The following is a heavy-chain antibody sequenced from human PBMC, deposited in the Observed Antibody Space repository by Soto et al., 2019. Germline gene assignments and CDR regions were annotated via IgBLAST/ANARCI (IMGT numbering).Heavy chain of an antibody. CDR1: GYTFTSYD. CDR3: ALSMIRGASFFFDT. Sequence: QVQLVQAGAEVRKPGASVKVSCKTSGYTFTSYDINWVRQATGQGLEWMGWMNPNSGNTGYAQNFQSRVTMTSNTSISTAYMELSGLGSEDTAVYYCALSMIRGASFFFDTWGQGALVTVSS. V-gene: IGHV1-8*01. D-gene: IGHD3-10*01. J-gene: IGHJ4*02. CDR2: MNPNSGNT.